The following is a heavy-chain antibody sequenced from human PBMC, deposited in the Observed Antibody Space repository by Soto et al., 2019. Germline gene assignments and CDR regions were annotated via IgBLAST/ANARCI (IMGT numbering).Heavy chain of an antibody. D-gene: IGHD6-13*01. CDR2: LSYDGVIK. CDR3: ARDIGYSSGWYTGAFGF. V-gene: IGHV3-30*09. Sequence: GGSLRLSCAASGFNFSTYAIHWVRQAPGKGLEWLAVLSYDGVIKYYANPVKGRFAVSRDNSKNTLYLQLDSLRPEDTALYYCARDIGYSSGWYTGAFGFWGQGALVTVSS. CDR1: GFNFSTYA. J-gene: IGHJ4*02.